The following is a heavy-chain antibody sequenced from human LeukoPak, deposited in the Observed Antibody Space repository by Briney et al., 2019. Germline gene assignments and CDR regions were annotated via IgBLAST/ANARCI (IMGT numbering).Heavy chain of an antibody. Sequence: PSETLSLTCTVSGGSLSHFFWSWIRQPPGKGLEWIGSIYYSGSTYYNPSLKSRVTISVDTSKNQFSLKLSSVTAADTAVYYCAKYSRGFDPWGQGTLVTVSS. V-gene: IGHV4-59*05. D-gene: IGHD6-19*01. CDR1: GGSLSHFF. CDR3: AKYSRGFDP. CDR2: IYYSGST. J-gene: IGHJ5*02.